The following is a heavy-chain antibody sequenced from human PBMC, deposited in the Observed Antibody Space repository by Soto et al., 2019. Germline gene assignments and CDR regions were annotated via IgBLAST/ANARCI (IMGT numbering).Heavy chain of an antibody. CDR3: ASSYGSGYRAFDY. CDR2: INPILSMS. Sequence: QVQLVQSGDEVKKPGSSVRDSCKASGDTFTFYSINWVRQAPGLVLEWMGRINPILSMSNYAQRFQGRVTMTADKSTSTAYMELSSLRSEDTAMYYCASSYGSGYRAFDYWGQGALVTVSS. V-gene: IGHV1-69*02. J-gene: IGHJ4*02. CDR1: GDTFTFYS. D-gene: IGHD5-18*01.